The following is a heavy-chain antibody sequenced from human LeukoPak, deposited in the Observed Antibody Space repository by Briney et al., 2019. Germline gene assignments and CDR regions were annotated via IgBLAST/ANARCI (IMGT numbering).Heavy chain of an antibody. CDR3: ASLYCTHTTCYYFDY. J-gene: IGHJ4*02. CDR1: GFIFENYW. V-gene: IGHV3-7*01. Sequence: PGGSLRLSCAASGFIFENYWMNWVRQAPGKGLEWVANIEQDGSEKYYVDSVKGRFTISRDDARNSLRAEDAAVYYCASLYCTHTTCYYFDYWGQGTLVSVSS. D-gene: IGHD2-2*01. CDR2: IEQDGSEK.